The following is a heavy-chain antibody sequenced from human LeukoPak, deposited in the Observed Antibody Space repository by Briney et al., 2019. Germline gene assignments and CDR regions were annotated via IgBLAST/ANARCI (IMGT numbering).Heavy chain of an antibody. V-gene: IGHV3-30*04. CDR3: ASPIVGTTTYDAFAI. CDR2: ISYDGSSK. J-gene: IGHJ3*02. D-gene: IGHD1-26*01. Sequence: GGSLRLSCAASGFTFSTYAMHWVRQAPGKGLEWVAVISYDGSSKYYADSVKGRFTISRDNSRNTLYLQMNNLRAEDTAVYYCASPIVGTTTYDAFAIWGQGTMVTVSS. CDR1: GFTFSTYA.